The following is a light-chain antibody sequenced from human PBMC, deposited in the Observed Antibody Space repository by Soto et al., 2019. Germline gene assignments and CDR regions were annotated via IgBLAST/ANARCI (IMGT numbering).Light chain of an antibody. V-gene: IGKV3-11*01. CDR2: DAS. CDR3: QQRSNWPPWT. CDR1: QSVSSY. J-gene: IGKJ1*01. Sequence: EIVLTQSPATLSLSPGERATLSCRASQSVSSYLAWYQQKPGQAPSLLIYDASNRATGIPARFSGGGSGTHFTLTISILEPEDFAVYYCQQRSNWPPWTFGQGTKVEIK.